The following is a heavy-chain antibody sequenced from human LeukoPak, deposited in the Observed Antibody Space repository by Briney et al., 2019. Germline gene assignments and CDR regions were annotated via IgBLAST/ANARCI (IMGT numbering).Heavy chain of an antibody. Sequence: GASVKVSCKASGYTFTSYYMHWVRQAPGQGLEWMGIINPSGGSTSYAQKFQGRVTMTRDTSTSTVCMELSSLRSEDTAVYYCARSSHIVVVTAILGEYFQHWGQGTLVTVSS. CDR2: INPSGGST. J-gene: IGHJ1*01. D-gene: IGHD2-21*02. CDR3: ARSSHIVVVTAILGEYFQH. CDR1: GYTFTSYY. V-gene: IGHV1-46*01.